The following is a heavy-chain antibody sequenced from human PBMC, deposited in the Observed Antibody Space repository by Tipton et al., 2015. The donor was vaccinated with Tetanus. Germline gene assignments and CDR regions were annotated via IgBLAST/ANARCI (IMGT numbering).Heavy chain of an antibody. D-gene: IGHD3-16*02. Sequence: QLVQSGAEVKKPGASVKVSCKSSGYTFTSYGISWVRQAPGQGLEWMGWISAYNGNTDYAQKLQGRVTMTTGTSTTTACMGLRSQSSAVAAVYYCARTQEILGFGGVIVPSDGFDIWGQGTMVTVSS. CDR2: ISAYNGNT. V-gene: IGHV1-18*01. CDR3: ARTQEILGFGGVIVPSDGFDI. J-gene: IGHJ3*02. CDR1: GYTFTSYG.